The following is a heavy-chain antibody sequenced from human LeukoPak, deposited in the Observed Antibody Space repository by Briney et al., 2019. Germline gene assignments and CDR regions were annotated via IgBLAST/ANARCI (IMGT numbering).Heavy chain of an antibody. D-gene: IGHD2-2*01. CDR3: AHSGAYCSSTSCPPLLDY. V-gene: IGHV2-5*02. J-gene: IGHJ4*02. Sequence: ESGPTLVNPTQTLTLTCTFSGFSLSTSGVGVGWIRQPPGKALEWLALIYWDDDKRYSPSLKSRLTTTKDTSKNQVVLTMTNMDPVDTATYYCAHSGAYCSSTSCPPLLDYWGQGTLVTVSS. CDR2: IYWDDDK. CDR1: GFSLSTSGVG.